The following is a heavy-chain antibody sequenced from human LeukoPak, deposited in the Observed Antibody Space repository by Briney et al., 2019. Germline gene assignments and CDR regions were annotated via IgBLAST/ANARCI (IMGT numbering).Heavy chain of an antibody. J-gene: IGHJ4*02. CDR3: ARGYDTINFEY. CDR2: IYTSGTT. CDR1: GVAISSHF. V-gene: IGHV4-4*07. Sequence: SETLSLTCTFSGVAISSHFWSWIRQPAGEGMEWIGRIYTSGTTNYNPSFKSRVTMSVDPSKNQFSLRLSSVTAADTAVYYCARGYDTINFEYWGRGTLVTVSS. D-gene: IGHD3-9*01.